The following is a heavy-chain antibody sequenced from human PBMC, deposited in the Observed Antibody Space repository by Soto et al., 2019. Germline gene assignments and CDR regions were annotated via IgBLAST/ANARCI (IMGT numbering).Heavy chain of an antibody. J-gene: IGHJ5*02. Sequence: SVKVSCKASGGTFSSYAISWVRQAPGQGLEWMGGIIPIFGTANYAQKFQGRVTITADESTSTAYMELSSLRSEDTAVYYCARDATGGTPVGDNWFEPWGQGALVTVSS. CDR2: IIPIFGTA. V-gene: IGHV1-69*13. CDR3: ARDATGGTPVGDNWFEP. CDR1: GGTFSSYA. D-gene: IGHD2-8*02.